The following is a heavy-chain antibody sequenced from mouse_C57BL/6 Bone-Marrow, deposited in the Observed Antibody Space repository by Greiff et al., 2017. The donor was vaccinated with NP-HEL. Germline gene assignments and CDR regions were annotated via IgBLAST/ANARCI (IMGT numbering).Heavy chain of an antibody. CDR3: ARGDYYGSSVYYAMDY. CDR2: IYPGDGDT. V-gene: IGHV1-82*01. Sequence: QVQLQQSGPELVKPGASVKISCKASGYAFSSSWMNWVKQRPGKGLEWIGRIYPGDGDTNYNGKFKGKATLTADKSSSTAYMQLSSLTSEDSAVYFCARGDYYGSSVYYAMDYWGQGTSVTVSS. D-gene: IGHD1-1*01. J-gene: IGHJ4*01. CDR1: GYAFSSSW.